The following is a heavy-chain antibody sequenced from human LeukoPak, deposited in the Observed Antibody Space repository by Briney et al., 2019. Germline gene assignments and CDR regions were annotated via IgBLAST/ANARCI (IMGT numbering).Heavy chain of an antibody. J-gene: IGHJ6*04. V-gene: IGHV3-23*01. CDR3: AKDRAMDV. Sequence: GGSLRRSCAASGFTFSSYAMGWVRQAPGKGLEWVSSIGGSGGGTYYADSVKGRFTISRDNSKNTLYLQMNSLRAEDTAVYYCAKDRAMDVWGKGTRVTISS. CDR1: GFTFSSYA. CDR2: IGGSGGGT.